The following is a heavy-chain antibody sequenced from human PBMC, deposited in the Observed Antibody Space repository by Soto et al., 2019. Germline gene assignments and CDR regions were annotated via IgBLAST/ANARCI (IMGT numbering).Heavy chain of an antibody. CDR3: AKDPGSSSWYFDY. Sequence: GGSLRLSCAASGFTFSSYGMHWVRQAPGKGLEWVAVISYDGSNKYYADSVKGRFTISRDNSKNTLYLQMNSLRAEDTAVYYCAKDPGSSSWYFDYWGQGTLVTVSS. J-gene: IGHJ4*02. CDR2: ISYDGSNK. D-gene: IGHD6-13*01. V-gene: IGHV3-30*18. CDR1: GFTFSSYG.